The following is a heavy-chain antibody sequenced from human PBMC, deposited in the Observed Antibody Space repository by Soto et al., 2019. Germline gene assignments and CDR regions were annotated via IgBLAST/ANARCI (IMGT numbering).Heavy chain of an antibody. V-gene: IGHV4-59*01. CDR1: GGSTSRYY. Sequence: ASGTLSPTRTVSGGSTSRYYWSWNPQPPGEGLGWNGYIYYSGSTNYNPSLKSRVTISVDTSKNQFSLKLSSVTAADTAVYYCARDGRYCSGGSCYNPYYYYYMDVWGKGTTVTVSS. CDR3: ARDGRYCSGGSCYNPYYYYYMDV. J-gene: IGHJ6*03. CDR2: IYYSGST. D-gene: IGHD2-15*01.